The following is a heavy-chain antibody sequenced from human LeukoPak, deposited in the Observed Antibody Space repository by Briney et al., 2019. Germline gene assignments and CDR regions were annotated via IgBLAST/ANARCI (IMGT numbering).Heavy chain of an antibody. CDR2: IIPIFGTA. V-gene: IGHV1-69*05. CDR1: GGTFSSYA. D-gene: IGHD6-6*01. J-gene: IGHJ4*02. CDR3: ARSGYSSSSLDY. Sequence: ASVKVSCKASGGTFSSYAISWVRQAPGQGLEWMGGIIPIFGTANYAQKFQGRVTITTDESTSTAYMELSSLRSEDTAVYYCARSGYSSSSLDYWGQGTLVTVSS.